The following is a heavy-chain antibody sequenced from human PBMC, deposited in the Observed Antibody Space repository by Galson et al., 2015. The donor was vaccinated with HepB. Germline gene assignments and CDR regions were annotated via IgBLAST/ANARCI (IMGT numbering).Heavy chain of an antibody. CDR1: GSSFTSYW. J-gene: IGHJ4*02. CDR3: ARRVPWGYSYGYSDY. D-gene: IGHD5-18*01. CDR2: IYPGDSDT. Sequence: QSGAEVKKPGESLKISCKGSGSSFTSYWIGWVRQMPGKGLEWMGIIYPGDSDTRYSPSFQGQVTISADKSISTAYLQWSSLKASDTAMYYCARRVPWGYSYGYSDYWGQGTLVTVSS. V-gene: IGHV5-51*01.